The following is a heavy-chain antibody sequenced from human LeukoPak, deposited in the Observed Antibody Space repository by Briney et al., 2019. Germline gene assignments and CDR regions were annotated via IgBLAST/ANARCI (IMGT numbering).Heavy chain of an antibody. D-gene: IGHD6-19*01. CDR3: ATAGSSKNFDY. CDR2: INPSGGST. J-gene: IGHJ4*02. Sequence: GASVKVSCKASGYTFTSYYMHWVRQAPGQGLEWMGIINPSGGSTSYAQKFQGRVTMTRDTSTSTVYMELSSLRSEDTAVYYCATAGSSKNFDYWGQGTLVTVSS. CDR1: GYTFTSYY. V-gene: IGHV1-46*01.